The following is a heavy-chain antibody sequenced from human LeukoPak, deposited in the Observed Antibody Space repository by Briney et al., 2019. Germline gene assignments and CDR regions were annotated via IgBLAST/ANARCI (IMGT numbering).Heavy chain of an antibody. CDR2: ISAYNGNT. J-gene: IGHJ3*02. CDR1: GYTFATYG. CDR3: ARDHGIAAGPTLDI. Sequence: ASVKVSCKASGYTFATYGVTWVRQAPGQGLEWMGWISAYNGNTNYQQKIQGRATMTTDTSTNTAYMELRSLRSDDTAVYYCARDHGIAAGPTLDIWGQGTMVTVSS. D-gene: IGHD6-13*01. V-gene: IGHV1-18*01.